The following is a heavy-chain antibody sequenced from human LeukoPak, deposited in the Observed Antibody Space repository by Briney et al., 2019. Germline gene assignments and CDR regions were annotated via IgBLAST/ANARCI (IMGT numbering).Heavy chain of an antibody. CDR1: GYTFTNYA. V-gene: IGHV1-3*01. CDR2: INPGNGDT. J-gene: IGHJ6*02. CDR3: ARERWHCRVNCYSDYYYALDV. Sequence: ASVKVSCKGSGYTFTNYAVHWVRQAPGQRLEWLGWINPGNGDTKYSQNFQGRVTVTSGTSAATAYVELNSLTSEDTAVYYCARERWHCRVNCYSDYYYALDVWGQGTTVTVSS. D-gene: IGHD2-15*01.